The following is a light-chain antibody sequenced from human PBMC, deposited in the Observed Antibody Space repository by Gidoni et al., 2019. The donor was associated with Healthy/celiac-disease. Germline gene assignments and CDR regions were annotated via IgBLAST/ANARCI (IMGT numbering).Light chain of an antibody. J-gene: IGKJ1*01. Sequence: VFTQSPATLSLSPGERATLSCRASQSVSSYLAWYQQQPGQAPRLLIYDASNRATGIPARLSGSGSGTDFTLTISSLEPEDFAVDYCQQRSNWPPTFGQGTKVEIK. CDR2: DAS. CDR3: QQRSNWPPT. CDR1: QSVSSY. V-gene: IGKV3-11*01.